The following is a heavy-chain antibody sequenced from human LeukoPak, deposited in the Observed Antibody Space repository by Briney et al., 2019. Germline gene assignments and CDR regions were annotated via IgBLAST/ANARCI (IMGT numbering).Heavy chain of an antibody. CDR2: FGTRSTSI. V-gene: IGHV3-21*01. D-gene: IGHD3-22*01. CDR1: GFTFSGYS. CDR3: AREVSEGFDF. J-gene: IGHJ4*02. Sequence: GGSLRLSCTASGFTFSGYSMNWIRQAPGKGLEWVSSFGTRSTSIYHAGPVKGRFAISRDNAKNLLYLQMNSLRAEDTALYYCAREVSEGFDFWGQGTLVTVSS.